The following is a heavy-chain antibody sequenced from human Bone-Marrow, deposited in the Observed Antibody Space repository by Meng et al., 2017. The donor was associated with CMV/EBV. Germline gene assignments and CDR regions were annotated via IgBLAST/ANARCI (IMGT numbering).Heavy chain of an antibody. D-gene: IGHD3-3*01. CDR1: CTFSSDG. J-gene: IGHJ4*02. CDR3: AKDDFWSGYYVGGFDY. CDR2: IWYDGSNK. V-gene: IGHV3-33*06. Sequence: CTFSSDGMRGVRQAPGKGLEWVAVIWYDGSNKYYADSVKGRFTISRDNSKNTLYLQMNSLRAEDTAVYYCAKDDFWSGYYVGGFDYWGQGTLVTVSS.